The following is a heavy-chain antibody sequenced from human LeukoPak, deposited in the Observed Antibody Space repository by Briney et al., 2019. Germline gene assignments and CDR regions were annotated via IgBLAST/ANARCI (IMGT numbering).Heavy chain of an antibody. J-gene: IGHJ4*02. CDR2: LNPRSGYT. CDR3: ARGSKRATIGIEPN. V-gene: IGHV1-2*02. Sequence: ASVKVSCMPSGYTFTGYYMHWVRHAPEQGLEWMGWLNPRSGYTNHAEKCQGRVTMTRDKTISTAYMELSRLRSDDTAVYYCARGSKRATIGIEPNWGQGTLVTVSS. CDR1: GYTFTGYY. D-gene: IGHD2-2*01.